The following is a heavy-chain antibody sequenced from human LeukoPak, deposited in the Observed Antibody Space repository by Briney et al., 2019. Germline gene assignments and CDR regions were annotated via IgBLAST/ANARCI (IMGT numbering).Heavy chain of an antibody. CDR2: IESKTDGGTT. D-gene: IGHD4-23*01. J-gene: IGHJ4*02. V-gene: IGHV3-15*07. Sequence: GGSLRLSCVAPGFTFNNAWMNWVRQASGRGLEWVGRIESKTDGGTTDYAAPVKGRFTISRDDSKNTLYLQMNSLEIEDTAVYYCTADSLTLIDYWGQGTLVTVSS. CDR3: TADSLTLIDY. CDR1: GFTFNNAW.